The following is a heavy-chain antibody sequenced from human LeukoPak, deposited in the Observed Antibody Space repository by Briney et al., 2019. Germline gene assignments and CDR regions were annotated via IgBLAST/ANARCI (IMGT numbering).Heavy chain of an antibody. CDR2: ISPSSSYK. J-gene: IGHJ4*02. V-gene: IGHV3-21*04. Sequence: GGSLRLSCAASGSSFSSYSMNWVRQAPGKGLEWVSSISPSSSYKYYADSVKGRFTISRDSSKNTLFLQMNSLKPEDTAMYHCTRNRPETPLGYWGQGTLVTVSS. CDR1: GSSFSSYS. CDR3: TRNRPETPLGY. D-gene: IGHD1-14*01.